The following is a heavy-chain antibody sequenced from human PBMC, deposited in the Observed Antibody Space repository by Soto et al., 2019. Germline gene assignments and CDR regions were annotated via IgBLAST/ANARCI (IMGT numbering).Heavy chain of an antibody. J-gene: IGHJ4*02. D-gene: IGHD7-27*01. CDR1: GFTFSGYG. CDR3: ARDIGSNCHYLLYY. Sequence: QVQLVESGGGVVQPGRSLRLSCAASGFTFSGYGMHWVRQAPGKGLEWVAVIWYDGSKKYYGDSVEGRFIISRDDSKYTLDLQTNGLRAEDTAIYYCARDIGSNCHYLLYYWGQGTLVTVSS. CDR2: IWYDGSKK. V-gene: IGHV3-33*01.